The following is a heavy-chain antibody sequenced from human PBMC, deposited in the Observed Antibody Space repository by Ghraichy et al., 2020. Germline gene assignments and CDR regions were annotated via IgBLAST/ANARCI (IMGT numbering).Heavy chain of an antibody. CDR1: GGSISSFY. CDR3: AGYRQLVGPFDY. CDR2: IYYSGST. V-gene: IGHV4-59*01. D-gene: IGHD6-13*01. Sequence: ETLSLTCTVSGGSISSFYWSWIRQPPGKGLEWIGYIYYSGSTNYNPSLKSRVTISVDTSKNQFSLKLSSVTAADTAVYYCAGYRQLVGPFDYWGQGTLVTVSS. J-gene: IGHJ4*02.